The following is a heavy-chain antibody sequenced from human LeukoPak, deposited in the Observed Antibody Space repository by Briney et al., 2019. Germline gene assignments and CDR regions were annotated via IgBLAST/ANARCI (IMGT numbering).Heavy chain of an antibody. J-gene: IGHJ3*02. D-gene: IGHD6-13*01. CDR1: GGSISSSNW. V-gene: IGHV4-4*02. Sequence: SETLSLTCAVSGGSISSSNWWSWVRQPPGKGLEWIGEIYHSGSTNYNPSLKSRVTISVDKSKNQFSLKLSSVTAADTAVYYCARDHVVPADSPEQQLTWDDAFDIWGQGTMVTVSS. CDR3: ARDHVVPADSPEQQLTWDDAFDI. CDR2: IYHSGST.